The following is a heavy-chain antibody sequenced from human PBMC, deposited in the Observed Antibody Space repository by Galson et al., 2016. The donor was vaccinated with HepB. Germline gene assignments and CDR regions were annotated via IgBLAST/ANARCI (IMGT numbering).Heavy chain of an antibody. D-gene: IGHD3-9*01. CDR2: IYWVDVK. Sequence: PALVKPTQTLTLTCTFSGFSLSTSGVGVGLIRQPPGKALEWLALIYWVDVKRYSPYLKSRLTITKDTSKNQVVLTMTNMDPVNTATYYCAHRLSTYVILTGYYPSYSFNYWGQGTLVTVSS. CDR1: GFSLSTSGVG. J-gene: IGHJ4*02. CDR3: AHRLSTYVILTGYYPSYSFNY. V-gene: IGHV2-5*02.